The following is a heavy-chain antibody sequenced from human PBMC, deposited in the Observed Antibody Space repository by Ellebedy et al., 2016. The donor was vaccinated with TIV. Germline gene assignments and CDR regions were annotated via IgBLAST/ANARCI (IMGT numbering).Heavy chain of an antibody. V-gene: IGHV3-7*01. Sequence: GESLKIPCAASGFSLSSYWMHWVRQAPGKGMEWVANIKQDGSEKYYVDSVKGRFTISRDNAKNVLYLQMNSLRAEDTAVYFCGRANGSGSCYWGQGTLVTVSS. CDR1: GFSLSSYW. CDR3: GRANGSGSCY. CDR2: IKQDGSEK. D-gene: IGHD3-10*01. J-gene: IGHJ4*02.